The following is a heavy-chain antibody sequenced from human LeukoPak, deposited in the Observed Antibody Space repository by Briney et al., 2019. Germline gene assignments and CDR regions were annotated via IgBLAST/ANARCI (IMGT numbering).Heavy chain of an antibody. CDR2: IYYSGST. Sequence: SETLSLTCTVSGGSISSSSYYWGWIRQPPGKGLEWIGSIYYSGSTYYNPSLKSRVTISVDTSKNQFSLKLSSVTAADTAVYYCARSGTVGPFDYWGQGTLVTVSS. J-gene: IGHJ4*02. CDR3: ARSGTVGPFDY. CDR1: GGSISSSSYY. V-gene: IGHV4-39*01. D-gene: IGHD4-23*01.